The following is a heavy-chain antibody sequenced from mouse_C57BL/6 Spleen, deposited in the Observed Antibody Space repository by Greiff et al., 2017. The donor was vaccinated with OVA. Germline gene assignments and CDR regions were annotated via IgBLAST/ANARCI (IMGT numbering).Heavy chain of an antibody. CDR3: AREDYYYGSSFYAMDY. J-gene: IGHJ4*01. CDR1: GYTFTSYG. V-gene: IGHV1-81*01. Sequence: VQLQQSGAELARPGASVKLSCKASGYTFTSYGISWVKQRTGQGLEWIGEIYPRSGNTYYNEKFKGKATLTADKSSSTAYMELRSLTSEDSAVYFCAREDYYYGSSFYAMDYWGQGTSVTVSS. CDR2: IYPRSGNT. D-gene: IGHD1-1*01.